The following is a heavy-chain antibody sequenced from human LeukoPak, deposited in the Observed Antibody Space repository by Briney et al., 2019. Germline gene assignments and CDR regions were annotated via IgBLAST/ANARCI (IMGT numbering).Heavy chain of an antibody. J-gene: IGHJ6*03. D-gene: IGHD6-19*01. V-gene: IGHV3-23*01. Sequence: GGSLRLSCAASGFTFSNYGMSWVRQAPGKGLEWVSSIRSSGDSTYYADSVKGRFTISRDNSKNTLYLQMDSLRAEDTAVYYCAREGRSSGWYAGYYYYYMDVWGKGTTVTVSS. CDR3: AREGRSSGWYAGYYYYYMDV. CDR1: GFTFSNYG. CDR2: IRSSGDST.